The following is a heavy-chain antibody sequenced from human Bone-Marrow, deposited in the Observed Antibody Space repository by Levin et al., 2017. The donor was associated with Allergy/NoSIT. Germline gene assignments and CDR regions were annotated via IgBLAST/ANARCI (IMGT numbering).Heavy chain of an antibody. Sequence: GGSLRLSCAASGFTFSSYSMNWVRQAPGKGLEWVSSISSSSSYIYYADSVKGRFTISRDNAKNSLYLQMNSLRAEDTAVYYCARDGEGVDFWSGYYYYYYYGMDVWGQGTTVTVSS. CDR3: ARDGEGVDFWSGYYYYYYYGMDV. V-gene: IGHV3-21*01. J-gene: IGHJ6*02. CDR1: GFTFSSYS. D-gene: IGHD3-3*01. CDR2: ISSSSSYI.